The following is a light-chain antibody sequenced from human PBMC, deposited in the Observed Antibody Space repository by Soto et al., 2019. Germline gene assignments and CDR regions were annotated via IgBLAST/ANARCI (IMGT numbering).Light chain of an antibody. Sequence: EIVLTQSPGTLSLSPGERATLSCRASQSVSRSYLAWYQQKPGQAPRLLIYGASSRATGIPDRFSGSGSGTDFTLTISRLEPEDFAVYYCQQYGSSPYTFGQGPQVDIK. CDR2: GAS. V-gene: IGKV3-20*01. CDR1: QSVSRSY. CDR3: QQYGSSPYT. J-gene: IGKJ2*01.